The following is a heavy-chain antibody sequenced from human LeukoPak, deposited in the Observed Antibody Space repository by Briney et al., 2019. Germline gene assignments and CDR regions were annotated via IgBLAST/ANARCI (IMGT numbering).Heavy chain of an antibody. Sequence: SVTVSCKASGGTFSSYAISWVRQAPGQGLEWMGRIIPILGIANYAQKFQGRVTITADKSTSTAYMELSSLRSEDTAVYYCARGRGYCSGGSCYYNYGMDVWGQGTTVTGSS. D-gene: IGHD2-15*01. CDR1: GGTFSSYA. J-gene: IGHJ6*02. CDR3: ARGRGYCSGGSCYYNYGMDV. V-gene: IGHV1-69*04. CDR2: IIPILGIA.